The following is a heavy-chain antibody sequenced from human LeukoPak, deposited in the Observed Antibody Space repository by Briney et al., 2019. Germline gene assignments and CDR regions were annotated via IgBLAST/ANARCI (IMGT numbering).Heavy chain of an antibody. CDR3: ATSDTVSTYNWFDP. CDR1: VGSFSGYY. J-gene: IGHJ5*02. V-gene: IGHV4-34*01. CDR2: IHYSGST. Sequence: SETLSLTCAVYVGSFSGYYWSWIRRPPGKGLAWIGNIHYSGSTYYNPSLKSRVTISVDTSKNQFSLNLSSLTAADTAVYYCATSDTVSTYNWFDPWGQGTLVTVSS. D-gene: IGHD5/OR15-5a*01.